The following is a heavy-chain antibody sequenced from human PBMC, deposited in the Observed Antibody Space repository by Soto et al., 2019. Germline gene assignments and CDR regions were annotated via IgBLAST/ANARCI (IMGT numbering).Heavy chain of an antibody. Sequence: PGGSLRLSCAASGFTFSSYPMHWVRQAPGKGLEWLAVISDDESSKDYADSVKGRFTISRDNSKNTLYLQMNSLRAEDTAVYYCAKEGASSGWSPLWGQGTLVTVSS. CDR3: AKEGASSGWSPL. CDR1: GFTFSSYP. J-gene: IGHJ4*02. CDR2: ISDDESSK. V-gene: IGHV3-30-3*01. D-gene: IGHD6-19*01.